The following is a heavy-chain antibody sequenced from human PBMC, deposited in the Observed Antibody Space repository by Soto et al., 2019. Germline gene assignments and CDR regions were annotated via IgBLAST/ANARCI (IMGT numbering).Heavy chain of an antibody. CDR2: ISAYNGNT. CDR1: GYTFTSYG. D-gene: IGHD3-22*01. J-gene: IGHJ3*02. Sequence: ASVKVSCKASGYTFTSYGISWVRQAPGQGLEWMGWISAYNGNTNYAQKLQGRVTMTTDTSTSTAYMELRSLRSDDTAVYYCARVGAYYYDSSGYLGAFDIWGQGTMVTVSS. V-gene: IGHV1-18*01. CDR3: ARVGAYYYDSSGYLGAFDI.